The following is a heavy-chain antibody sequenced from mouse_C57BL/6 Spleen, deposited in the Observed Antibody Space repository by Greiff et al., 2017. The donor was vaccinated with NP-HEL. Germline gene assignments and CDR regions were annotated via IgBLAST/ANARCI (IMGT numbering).Heavy chain of an antibody. V-gene: IGHV5-17*01. CDR3: ARPVVADYYAMDY. D-gene: IGHD1-1*01. CDR2: ISSGSSTI. CDR1: GFTFSDYG. Sequence: EVQRVESGGGLVKPGGSLKLSCAASGFTFSDYGMHWVRQAPEKGLEWVAYISSGSSTIYYADTVKGRFTISRDNAKNTLFLQMTSLRSEDTAMYYCARPVVADYYAMDYWGQGTSVTVSS. J-gene: IGHJ4*01.